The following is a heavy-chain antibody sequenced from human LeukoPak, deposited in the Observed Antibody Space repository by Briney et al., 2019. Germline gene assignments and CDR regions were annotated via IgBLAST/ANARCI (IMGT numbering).Heavy chain of an antibody. J-gene: IGHJ4*02. CDR2: IYPGDSDT. V-gene: IGHV5-51*01. Sequence: GESLKISCKGSGYTFTSYWIGWVRQMPGRGLEWMGIIYPGDSDTRYSPSFQGQVSISVDKSISTAYLQWSSLKASDTAMYYCARRGSGWYVDYWGQGSLVTVSS. D-gene: IGHD6-19*01. CDR1: GYTFTSYW. CDR3: ARRGSGWYVDY.